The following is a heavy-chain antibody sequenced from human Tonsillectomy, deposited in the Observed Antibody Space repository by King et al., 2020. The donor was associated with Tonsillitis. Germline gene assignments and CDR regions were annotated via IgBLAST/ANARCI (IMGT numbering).Heavy chain of an antibody. CDR1: GDSVSSGSYY. V-gene: IGHV4-61*01. J-gene: IGHJ5*02. CDR3: ARSTGYGGGNWFDP. Sequence: QLQESGPGLVKTSETLSLTCIVSGDSVSSGSYYWNWIRQPPGKKLEWLGYIYYTANTNYNPSLNGRATIFRDTSKNQLSLRLYSVTAADTAVYYCARSTGYGGGNWFDPWGQGTLVTVSS. CDR2: IYYTANT. D-gene: IGHD6-25*01.